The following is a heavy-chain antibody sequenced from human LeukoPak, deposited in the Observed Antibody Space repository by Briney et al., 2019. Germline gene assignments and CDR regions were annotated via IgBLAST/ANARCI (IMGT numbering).Heavy chain of an antibody. CDR2: ISSSGSTI. CDR1: GFTFSSYE. J-gene: IGHJ4*02. D-gene: IGHD3-9*01. Sequence: PGGSLRLSCAASGFTFSSYEMNWVRQAPGKGLEWVSYISSSGSTIYYADSVKGRFTISRDNAKNSLYLQMNSLRAGDTAVYYCARGSRVLRYFDWSYDYWGQGTLVTVSS. V-gene: IGHV3-48*03. CDR3: ARGSRVLRYFDWSYDY.